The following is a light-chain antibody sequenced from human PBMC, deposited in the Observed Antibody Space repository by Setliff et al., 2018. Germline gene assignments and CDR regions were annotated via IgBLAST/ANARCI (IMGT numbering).Light chain of an antibody. CDR3: YSYTITSTLL. CDR1: SSDVGAYNH. Sequence: QSVLTQPASVSGSPGQSITISCTGTSSDVGAYNHVSWYQQHPGKAPKLMIYEVNNRPSAVSNRFSGSKSGNTASLTISGLQAEDEADYYCYSYTITSTLLFGTGTKVTVL. J-gene: IGLJ1*01. CDR2: EVN. V-gene: IGLV2-14*01.